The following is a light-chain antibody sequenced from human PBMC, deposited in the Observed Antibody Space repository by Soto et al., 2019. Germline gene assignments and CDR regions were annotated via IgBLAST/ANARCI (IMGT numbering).Light chain of an antibody. CDR2: GAS. CDR1: RSVSSN. Sequence: IEMTQSPATLSVSLGERATLSCRASRSVSSNFAWYQQKPGQAPRLLIYGASTRASDVPVRFSGSGSGPEFTLTISSLQSEDFAVYYCQQYNSWPRTFGQGTKVEIK. CDR3: QQYNSWPRT. J-gene: IGKJ1*01. V-gene: IGKV3-15*01.